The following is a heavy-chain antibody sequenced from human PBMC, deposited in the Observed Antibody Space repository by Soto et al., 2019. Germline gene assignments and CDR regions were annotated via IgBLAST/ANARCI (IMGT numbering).Heavy chain of an antibody. J-gene: IGHJ4*02. D-gene: IGHD3-10*01. CDR1: GFTFSTYW. CDR3: ARDETYYYGSGPV. Sequence: GGSLRFSCAASGFTFSTYWMSWVRQAPGKGLEWVANIKQDGSEKYYVDSVKSRFTISRDNAKNSLYLQMNSLRAEDTAVYYCARDETYYYGSGPVGGLGTLVTVSS. CDR2: IKQDGSEK. V-gene: IGHV3-7*01.